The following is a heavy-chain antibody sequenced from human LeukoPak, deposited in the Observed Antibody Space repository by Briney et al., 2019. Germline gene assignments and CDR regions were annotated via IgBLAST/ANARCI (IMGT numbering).Heavy chain of an antibody. CDR2: ISYDGSNK. CDR1: GFTFSSYA. V-gene: IGHV3-30-3*01. Sequence: GGSLRLSCAASGFTFSSYAMHWVRQAPGKGLEWVAVISYDGSNKYYADSVKGRFTISRDNSKNTLYLQMNSLRAEDTAVYYCARAGRRCGSTSCYSDDWGQGTLVTVSS. J-gene: IGHJ4*02. D-gene: IGHD2-2*02. CDR3: ARAGRRCGSTSCYSDD.